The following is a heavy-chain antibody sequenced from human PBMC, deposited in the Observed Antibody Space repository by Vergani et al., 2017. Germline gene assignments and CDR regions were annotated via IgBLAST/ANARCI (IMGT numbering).Heavy chain of an antibody. V-gene: IGHV1-18*01. D-gene: IGHD1-26*01. CDR3: ARDEMSSGSYSPPTLGY. J-gene: IGHJ4*02. CDR2: ISAYNGNT. CDR1: GYTFTSYG. Sequence: QVQLVQSGAEVKKPGASVKVSCKASGYTFTSYGISWVRQAPGQGLEWMGWISAYNGNTNYAQKPQGRVTMTTDTSTSTAYMELRSLRSDDTAVYYCARDEMSSGSYSPPTLGYWGQGTLVTVSS.